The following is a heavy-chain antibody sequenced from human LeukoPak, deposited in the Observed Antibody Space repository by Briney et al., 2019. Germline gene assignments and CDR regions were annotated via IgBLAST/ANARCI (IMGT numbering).Heavy chain of an antibody. CDR2: IIPIFGTA. V-gene: IGHV1-69*06. CDR3: ASSNPAAAARFAGYYMDV. D-gene: IGHD6-13*01. J-gene: IGHJ6*03. CDR1: GGTFSIYA. Sequence: SVTVSFTSSGGTFSIYAISWARQAPGQGLEWMGGIIPIFGTANYAQKFQGRVTITADKTTSTAYMELSSLRSEDTAVYYCASSNPAAAARFAGYYMDVWGKGTTVTVSS.